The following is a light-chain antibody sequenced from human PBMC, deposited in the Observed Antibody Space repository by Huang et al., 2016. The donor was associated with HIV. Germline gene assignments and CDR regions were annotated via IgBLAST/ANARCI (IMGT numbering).Light chain of an antibody. J-gene: IGKJ4*01. CDR2: ATS. V-gene: IGKV1-39*01. CDR3: QQSRYLPRT. Sequence: DIQLTQSPSSLSASVGDGITITCRASENIVYSLSWFQQKPGHSPKSLIYATSRLHAGVPSKFSGTGSGTNFTLSINGLGPEDFGTYYCQQSRYLPRTYGGGTKVDI. CDR1: ENIVYS.